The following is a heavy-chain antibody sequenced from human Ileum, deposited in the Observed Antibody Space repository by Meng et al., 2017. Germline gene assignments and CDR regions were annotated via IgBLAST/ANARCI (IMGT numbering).Heavy chain of an antibody. J-gene: IGHJ4*02. Sequence: QVQLLESGPGLLKSSQTLSLTCTVSGGSISIGDYYWSWVRQPPGKGLEWIGYIYYSGSTYYNPSLKSRAIMSVDTSKNHFSPKLSSVTAADTAVYYCARDRGGSYYFDYWGQGTLVTVSS. D-gene: IGHD2-15*01. CDR1: GGSISIGDYY. V-gene: IGHV4-30-4*01. CDR2: IYYSGST. CDR3: ARDRGGSYYFDY.